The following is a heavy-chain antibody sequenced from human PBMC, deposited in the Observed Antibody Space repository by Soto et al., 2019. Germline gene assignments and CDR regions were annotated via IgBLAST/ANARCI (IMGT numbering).Heavy chain of an antibody. J-gene: IGHJ6*02. CDR2: ISSSGSTI. V-gene: IGHV3-48*03. Sequence: GGSLSLSCTASVFTFSSYEMNWFRQAPVKGLEWVSYISSSGSTIYYADSVKGRFTISRDNAKNSLYLQMNSPRAEDTAVYYCARDHKGGYYYYGMDVWGQGTTVTVSS. CDR1: VFTFSSYE. CDR3: ARDHKGGYYYYGMDV.